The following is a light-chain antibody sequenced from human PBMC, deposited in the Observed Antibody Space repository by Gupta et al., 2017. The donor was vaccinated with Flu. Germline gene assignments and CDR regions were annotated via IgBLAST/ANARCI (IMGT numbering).Light chain of an antibody. CDR1: SSDNGNSNY. J-gene: IGLJ3*02. CDR2: DVS. Sequence: ITISCTGTSSDNGNSNYVAWYQQLPGKDPKRIIFDVSDRPSGVSNRFSGYKTANTASPPISGLQAGDEGHDYCSSPESTSTPCVFGGGTKLTVL. V-gene: IGLV2-14*03. CDR3: SSPESTSTPCV.